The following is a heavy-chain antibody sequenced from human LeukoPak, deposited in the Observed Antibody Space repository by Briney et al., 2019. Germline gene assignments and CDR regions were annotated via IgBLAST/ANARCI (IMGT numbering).Heavy chain of an antibody. D-gene: IGHD2-2*01. CDR2: ISYDGSNK. CDR1: GFTFSSYA. CDR3: TRTRGCSSTSCYADY. Sequence: PGGSLRLSCAASGFTFSSYAMHWVRQAPGKGLEWVAVISYDGSNKYYADSVKGRFTISRDNSKNTVDLQMNSLRAEDTALYYCTRTRGCSSTSCYADYWGQGTLVTVSS. V-gene: IGHV3-30*04. J-gene: IGHJ4*02.